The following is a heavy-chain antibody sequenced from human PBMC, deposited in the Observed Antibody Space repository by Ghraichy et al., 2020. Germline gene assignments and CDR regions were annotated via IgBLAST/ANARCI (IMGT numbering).Heavy chain of an antibody. CDR3: ARDWGATY. Sequence: GGSLRLSCAASGFTFSTYWMHWVRQTPGKGLVWVSRINGDGSDTIYADSVKGRFTISRDNAKNTLYLQMNSLRAEDTAVYYCARDWGATYWGQGTLVTVSS. D-gene: IGHD3-16*01. CDR1: GFTFSTYW. V-gene: IGHV3-74*01. CDR2: INGDGSDT. J-gene: IGHJ4*02.